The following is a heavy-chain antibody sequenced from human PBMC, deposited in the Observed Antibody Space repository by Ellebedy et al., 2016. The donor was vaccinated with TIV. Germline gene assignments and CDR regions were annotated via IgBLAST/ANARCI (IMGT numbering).Heavy chain of an antibody. CDR1: GFTFSTYW. V-gene: IGHV3-74*01. CDR2: IHHDGSST. CDR3: ARGLTNDDSSGWVFNI. Sequence: GESLKISCTASGFTFSTYWMHWVRQAPGKGLLWVSRIHHDGSSTHYAGSVKGRFSISRDNAKNTLYLEMNSLRGEDTAVYYCARGLTNDDSSGWVFNIWGQGTLVTVSS. J-gene: IGHJ3*02. D-gene: IGHD3-22*01.